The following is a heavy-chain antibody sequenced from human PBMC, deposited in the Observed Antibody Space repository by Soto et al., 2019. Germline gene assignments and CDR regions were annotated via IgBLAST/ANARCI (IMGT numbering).Heavy chain of an antibody. D-gene: IGHD3-9*01. V-gene: IGHV3-11*01. Sequence: GGSLRLSCAASGFTFSDYYMSWIRQAPGKGLEWVSYISSSGSTIYYADSVKGRFTISRDNAKNSLYLQMNSLRAEDTAVYYCARDGAGFYDILTGYNNWFDPWGQGTLVTVSS. CDR3: ARDGAGFYDILTGYNNWFDP. CDR1: GFTFSDYY. CDR2: ISSSGSTI. J-gene: IGHJ5*02.